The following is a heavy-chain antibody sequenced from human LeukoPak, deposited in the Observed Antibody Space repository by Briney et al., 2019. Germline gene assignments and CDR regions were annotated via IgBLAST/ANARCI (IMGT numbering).Heavy chain of an antibody. D-gene: IGHD3-22*01. Sequence: GGSLRLSCAMSGFTLSHYQMNWVRQAPGKGLEWVSYINSGSEAIYYADSVKGRFIISRDNAKNSLYLQMNSLRAEDTALYYCVREGIYDSSGYYPSDWGQGTLVTVSS. J-gene: IGHJ4*02. V-gene: IGHV3-48*01. CDR1: GFTLSHYQ. CDR2: INSGSEAI. CDR3: VREGIYDSSGYYPSD.